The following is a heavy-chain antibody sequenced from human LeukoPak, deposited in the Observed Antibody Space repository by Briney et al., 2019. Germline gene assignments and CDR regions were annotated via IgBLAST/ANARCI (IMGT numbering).Heavy chain of an antibody. J-gene: IGHJ5*02. CDR2: MNPNSGDA. V-gene: IGHV1-8*01. CDR3: ARDNSVGDIAWWFDP. Sequence: ASVKVSCKASGYTFTNYDINWVRQATGQGLEWMGWMNPNSGDAGYAQKFQGRVTMTRNTSISTAYMELSSLRSEDTAVYYCARDNSVGDIAWWFDPWGQGTLVTVSS. D-gene: IGHD3-10*01. CDR1: GYTFTNYD.